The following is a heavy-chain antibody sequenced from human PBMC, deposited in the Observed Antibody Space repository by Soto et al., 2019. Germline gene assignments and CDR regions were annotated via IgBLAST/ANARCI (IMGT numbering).Heavy chain of an antibody. CDR3: AIYTAMEPTFDY. CDR1: GGSISSGGYY. CDR2: IYYSGST. D-gene: IGHD5-18*01. V-gene: IGHV4-30-4*08. Sequence: SETLSLTCTVSGGSISSGGYYWNWIRQPPGKGLEWIGYIYYSGSTYYNPSLKSRVTISVDTSKNQFSLKLNSVTAADTAVYYCAIYTAMEPTFDYWGQGTLVTVSS. J-gene: IGHJ4*02.